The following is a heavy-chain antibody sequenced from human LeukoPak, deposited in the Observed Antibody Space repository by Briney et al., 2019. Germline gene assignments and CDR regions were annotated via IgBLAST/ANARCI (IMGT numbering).Heavy chain of an antibody. CDR1: GYTFTSYY. CDR2: INPNSGGT. CDR3: ARVRDRYYYDSSGT. D-gene: IGHD3-22*01. V-gene: IGHV1-2*02. J-gene: IGHJ5*02. Sequence: GASVKVSCKASGYTFTSYYMHWVRQAPGQGLEWMGWINPNSGGTNYAQKFQGRVTMTRDTSISTAYMELSRLRSDDTAVYYCARVRDRYYYDSSGTWGQGTLVTVSS.